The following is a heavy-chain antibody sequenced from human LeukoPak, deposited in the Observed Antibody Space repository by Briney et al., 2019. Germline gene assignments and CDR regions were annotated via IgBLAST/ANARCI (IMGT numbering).Heavy chain of an antibody. J-gene: IGHJ4*02. CDR3: SRVGSSGWPNYFDS. Sequence: GGSLRLSCAASGFTFSSYDMHWVRQATGKGLEWVSVIGTSGDTYYAGSVKGRFAISRENAKNSLYLQMNSLTAGDTAVYFCSRVGSSGWPNYFDSWGQGTLVTVSS. D-gene: IGHD6-19*01. CDR2: IGTSGDT. CDR1: GFTFSSYD. V-gene: IGHV3-13*04.